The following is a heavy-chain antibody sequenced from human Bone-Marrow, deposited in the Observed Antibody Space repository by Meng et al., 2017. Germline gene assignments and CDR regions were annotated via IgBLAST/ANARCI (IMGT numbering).Heavy chain of an antibody. CDR3: ARESRSHFNWAMARSKYYFDY. CDR1: GHTLTSYY. V-gene: IGHV1-46*01. Sequence: ASAKLSCKAYGHTLTSYYMHWARHAPGQGLEWIGIINPSGGSTSYAQKFQGRVTMTRDTSTSTVYMELSSLRSEDTAVYYCARESRSHFNWAMARSKYYFDYWGQGTLVTVSS. CDR2: INPSGGST. D-gene: IGHD7-27*01. J-gene: IGHJ4*01.